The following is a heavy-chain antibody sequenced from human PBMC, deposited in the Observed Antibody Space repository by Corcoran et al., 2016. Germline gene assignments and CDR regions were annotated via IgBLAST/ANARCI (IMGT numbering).Heavy chain of an antibody. V-gene: IGHV5-51*01. CDR3: ARHGGIAAADTTGGMDV. CDR2: IYPGVAVT. CDR1: GYSFTSYR. D-gene: IGHD6-13*01. Sequence: EVQLVQSGAVVKKPGESLKISCKGSGYSFTSYRIGWVRQMPGKGLGWMGLIYPGVAVTRYSPSFQGQVTISADKSISTGYLQWRSLMASNTALDYGARHGGIAAADTTGGMDVWGQGTTVTVSS. J-gene: IGHJ6*02.